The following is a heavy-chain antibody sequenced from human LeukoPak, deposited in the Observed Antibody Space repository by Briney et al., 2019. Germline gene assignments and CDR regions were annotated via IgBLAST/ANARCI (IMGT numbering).Heavy chain of an antibody. CDR1: GGTFSSYA. D-gene: IGHD3-3*01. CDR3: ARDGGVVITTEDY. Sequence: ASVTVSCKASGGTFSSYAISWVRQAPGQGLEWMGRIIPILGIANYAQKFQGRVTITADKSTSTAYMELSSLRSEDTAVYYCARDGGVVITTEDYWGQGTLVTVSS. V-gene: IGHV1-69*04. CDR2: IIPILGIA. J-gene: IGHJ4*02.